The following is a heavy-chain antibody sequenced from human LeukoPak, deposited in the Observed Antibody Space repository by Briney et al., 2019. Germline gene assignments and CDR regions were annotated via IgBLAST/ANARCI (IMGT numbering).Heavy chain of an antibody. D-gene: IGHD4-17*01. Sequence: TGGSLRLSCAASGFTFSRYWMHWVRQAPGKGLVRVSRINSDGSSTINADSVKGRFTISRDNAKNTLYLQMNSLRAEDTAVYYCARETVPNWFDPWGQGTLVTVSS. CDR2: INSDGSST. J-gene: IGHJ5*02. CDR1: GFTFSRYW. V-gene: IGHV3-74*01. CDR3: ARETVPNWFDP.